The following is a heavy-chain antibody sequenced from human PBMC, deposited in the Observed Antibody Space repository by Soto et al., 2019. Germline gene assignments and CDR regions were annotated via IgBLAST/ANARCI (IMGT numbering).Heavy chain of an antibody. CDR1: GYTFTSYG. J-gene: IGHJ4*02. CDR3: SRAPGYYDGSGYFDY. D-gene: IGHD3-22*01. CDR2: ISAYNGNT. V-gene: IGHV1-18*01. Sequence: ASVKVSCMASGYTFTSYGISWVRQAPGQGLEWMGWISAYNGNTNYAQKLQGRVTMTTDTSTSTAYMELRSLRSDDTAVYYCSRAPGYYDGSGYFDYWGQGTLVTVSS.